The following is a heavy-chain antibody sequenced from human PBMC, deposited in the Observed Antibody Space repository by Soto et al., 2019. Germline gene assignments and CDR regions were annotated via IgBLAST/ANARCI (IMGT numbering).Heavy chain of an antibody. CDR1: GFPVSVYS. Sequence: PGGSLRLSCAVSGFPVSVYSMNWVRQAPGKGLEWVADITTRSTYVFYADSLKGRFTISRDDAKNSIYLQMNSLRDEDTGVYYCVRDLGLALATLTLDIWGRGTLVTVSS. CDR2: ITTRSTYV. J-gene: IGHJ4*02. V-gene: IGHV3-21*01. CDR3: VRDLGLALATLTLDI. D-gene: IGHD2-15*01.